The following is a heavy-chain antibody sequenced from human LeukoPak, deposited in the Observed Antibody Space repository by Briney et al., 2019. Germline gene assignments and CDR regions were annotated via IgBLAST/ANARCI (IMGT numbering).Heavy chain of an antibody. CDR2: IYTSGST. D-gene: IGHD6-13*01. CDR3: ARDGAAAGISDY. Sequence: SETLSLTCTVSGGSISSYYWSWIRQPAGNGLEWIGRIYTSGSTNYNPSLKSRVTMSVDTSKNQFSLKLSSVTAADTAVYYCARDGAAAGISDYWGQGTLVTVSS. CDR1: GGSISSYY. J-gene: IGHJ4*02. V-gene: IGHV4-4*07.